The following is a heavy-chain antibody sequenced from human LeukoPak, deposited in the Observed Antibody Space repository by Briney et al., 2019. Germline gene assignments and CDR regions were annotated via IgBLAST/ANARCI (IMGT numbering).Heavy chain of an antibody. CDR1: GFTFSSYW. Sequence: GGSLRLSCAASGFTFSSYWMHWVRQAPGKGLEWVSYISSSGSTIYYADSVKGRFTISRDNAKNSLYLQMNSLRAEDTAVYYCARDPGSRQVLDFWSGYYPANYYYGMDVWGQGTTVTVSS. CDR3: ARDPGSRQVLDFWSGYYPANYYYGMDV. V-gene: IGHV3-48*04. D-gene: IGHD3-3*01. J-gene: IGHJ6*02. CDR2: ISSSGSTI.